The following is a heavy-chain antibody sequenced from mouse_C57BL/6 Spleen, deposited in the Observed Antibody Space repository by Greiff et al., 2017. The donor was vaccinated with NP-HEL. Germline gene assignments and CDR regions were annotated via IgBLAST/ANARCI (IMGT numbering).Heavy chain of an antibody. J-gene: IGHJ2*01. Sequence: VQLQQPGAELVRPGSSVKLSCKASGYTFTSYWMHWVKQRPIKGLEWIGNIDPSDSETHYNQTFKDKATLTVDKSSSTAYMQLSSLTSKDSAVYYCARGNYYGSSYCYFDYWGQGTTLTVSS. CDR3: ARGNYYGSSYCYFDY. CDR1: GYTFTSYW. CDR2: IDPSDSET. V-gene: IGHV1-52*01. D-gene: IGHD1-1*01.